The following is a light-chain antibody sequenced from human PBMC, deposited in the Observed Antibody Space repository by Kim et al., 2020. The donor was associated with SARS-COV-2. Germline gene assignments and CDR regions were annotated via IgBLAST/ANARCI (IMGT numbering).Light chain of an antibody. Sequence: VTLSCTGSSSNIGAGYDVHWYQQLPGTAPKLLIFDNSNRPSGVPDRFSGSKSGTSASLAITGLQAEDEADYYCQSYDSSLSGSRVFGTGTKVTVL. J-gene: IGLJ1*01. CDR1: SSNIGAGYD. CDR3: QSYDSSLSGSRV. V-gene: IGLV1-40*01. CDR2: DNS.